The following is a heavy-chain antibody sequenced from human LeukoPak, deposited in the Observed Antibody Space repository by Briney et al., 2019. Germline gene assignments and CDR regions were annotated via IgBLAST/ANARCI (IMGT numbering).Heavy chain of an antibody. CDR3: ARDEGGALGYCSSTSCPEGY. D-gene: IGHD2-2*01. J-gene: IGHJ4*02. CDR2: ISSSSSYI. CDR1: GFTVSSSY. Sequence: PGGSLRLSCAASGFTVSSSYMSWVRQAPGKGPEWVSSISSSSSYIYYADSVEGRFTISRDNAKNSLYLQMNSLRAEDTAVYYCARDEGGALGYCSSTSCPEGYWGQGTLVTVSS. V-gene: IGHV3-21*01.